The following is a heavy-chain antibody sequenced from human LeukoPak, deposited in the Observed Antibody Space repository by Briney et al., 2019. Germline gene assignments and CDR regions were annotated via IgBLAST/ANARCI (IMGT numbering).Heavy chain of an antibody. Sequence: GGSLRLSCAASGFTFSSYAMTWVRQAPGKGLEWVANIKQDGSEKYYVDSVKGRFTISRDNAKNSLYLQMNSLRAEDTAVYYCARDVDRSFDYWGQGTLVTVSS. CDR3: ARDVDRSFDY. CDR1: GFTFSSYA. J-gene: IGHJ4*02. V-gene: IGHV3-7*03. D-gene: IGHD3-16*02. CDR2: IKQDGSEK.